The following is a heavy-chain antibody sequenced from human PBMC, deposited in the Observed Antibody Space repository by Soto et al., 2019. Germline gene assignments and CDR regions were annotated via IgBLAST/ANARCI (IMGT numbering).Heavy chain of an antibody. J-gene: IGHJ4*02. CDR3: AKEYSTGWYYFDY. CDR2: ISYDGSNK. V-gene: IGHV3-30*18. CDR1: GFTFSNYG. D-gene: IGHD6-19*01. Sequence: QVQLVESGGGVVQPGRSLRLSCAASGFTFSNYGMHWVRQAPGKGLGWVAVISYDGSNKYYADSVKGRFTISRDDSKNTLYLQMNSLRAEDTAVYFCAKEYSTGWYYFDYWGQGTLVTVSS.